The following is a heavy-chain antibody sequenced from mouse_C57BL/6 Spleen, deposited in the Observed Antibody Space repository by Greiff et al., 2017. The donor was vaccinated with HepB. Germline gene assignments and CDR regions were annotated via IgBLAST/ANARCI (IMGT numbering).Heavy chain of an antibody. Sequence: QVQLQQSGAELVRPGPSVKMSCKASGYTFTNYWIGWAKQRPGHGLEWIGDIYPGGGYTNYNEKFKGKATLTADKSSSTAYMQFSSLTSEDSAIYYCARKELYYFDYWGQGTTLTVSS. J-gene: IGHJ2*01. CDR1: GYTFTNYW. CDR3: ARKELYYFDY. V-gene: IGHV1-63*01. CDR2: IYPGGGYT. D-gene: IGHD1-1*01.